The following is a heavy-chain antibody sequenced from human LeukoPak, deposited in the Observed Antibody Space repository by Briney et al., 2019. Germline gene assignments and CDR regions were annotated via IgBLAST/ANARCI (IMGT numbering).Heavy chain of an antibody. CDR3: AGVQLSPLDY. V-gene: IGHV3-23*01. Sequence: PGGSLRLSCAASGFTFSSYGMSWVRQAPGKGLEWVSAISGSGGSTYYADSVKGRFTISRDNSKNTLYLQMNSLRAEDTAVYYCAGVQLSPLDYWGQGTLVTVSS. J-gene: IGHJ4*02. CDR1: GFTFSSYG. CDR2: ISGSGGST. D-gene: IGHD5-18*01.